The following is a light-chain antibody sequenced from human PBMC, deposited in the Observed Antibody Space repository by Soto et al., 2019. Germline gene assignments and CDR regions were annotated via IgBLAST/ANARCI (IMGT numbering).Light chain of an antibody. J-gene: IGKJ4*02. CDR3: QQYDTFPQT. CDR1: QDISNS. Sequence: DIQMTQSPSSLSASVGDRVTITCQASQDISNSLNWYQQKPGKAPKLLIYDASDLETGVPSRFSGSGSGTDFSFTISSPQPEDIETYYCQQYDTFPQTFGGGTKVEIK. V-gene: IGKV1-33*01. CDR2: DAS.